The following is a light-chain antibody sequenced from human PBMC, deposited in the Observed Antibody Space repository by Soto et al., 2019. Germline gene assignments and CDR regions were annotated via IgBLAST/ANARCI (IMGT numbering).Light chain of an antibody. CDR3: QQLNSYPLT. Sequence: MPLTQTPSSLSASVGDRVTITCRASQGISSFLAWYQQKPGNAPKVLLYGASTLQIAVPSSFSGSGYGTDFSLTISSLQPEECSTEYCQQLNSYPLTFGQVTRLEIK. CDR2: GAS. V-gene: IGKV1-9*01. CDR1: QGISSF. J-gene: IGKJ5*01.